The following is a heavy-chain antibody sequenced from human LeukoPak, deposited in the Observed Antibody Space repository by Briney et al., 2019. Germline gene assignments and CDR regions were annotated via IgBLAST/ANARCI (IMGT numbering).Heavy chain of an antibody. J-gene: IGHJ3*01. V-gene: IGHV4-38-2*02. D-gene: IGHD5-12*01. CDR1: GYSINRGYY. CDR2: IYHGGST. CDR3: ARGRGGYPD. Sequence: NPSETLSLTCTVSGYSINRGYYWGWIRQPPGRGRGGIAIIYHGGSTYYNPSLKSRVTISVDTSKNQFSLNLSSVTAADTAVYYCARGRGGYPDWGQGTMVTVSS.